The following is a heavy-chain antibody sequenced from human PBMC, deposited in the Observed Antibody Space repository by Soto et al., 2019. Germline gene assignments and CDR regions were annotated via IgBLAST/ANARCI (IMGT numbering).Heavy chain of an antibody. CDR1: GGSISSGDYY. D-gene: IGHD3-9*01. CDR3: AREFRYYDISTGAFDP. V-gene: IGHV4-30-4*01. Sequence: SETLSLTCTVSGGSISSGDYYWSWIRQPPGKGLEWIGYIYYSGSTYYNPSLKSRVTISVDTSKNQFSLKLSSVTAADTAVYYCAREFRYYDISTGAFDPWGQGTLVTVSS. CDR2: IYYSGST. J-gene: IGHJ5*02.